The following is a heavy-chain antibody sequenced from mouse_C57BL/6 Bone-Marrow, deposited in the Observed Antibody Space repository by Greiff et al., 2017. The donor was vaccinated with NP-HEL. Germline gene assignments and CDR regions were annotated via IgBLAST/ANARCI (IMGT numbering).Heavy chain of an antibody. Sequence: VQLKQPGAELVRPGTSVKLSCKASGYTFTSYWMHWVKQRPGQGLEWIGVIDPSDSYTNYNQKFKGKATLTVDTSSSTAYMQLSSLTSEDSAVYYCARDYDYPWFAYWGQGTLVTVSA. D-gene: IGHD2-4*01. CDR2: IDPSDSYT. V-gene: IGHV1-59*01. CDR1: GYTFTSYW. J-gene: IGHJ3*01. CDR3: ARDYDYPWFAY.